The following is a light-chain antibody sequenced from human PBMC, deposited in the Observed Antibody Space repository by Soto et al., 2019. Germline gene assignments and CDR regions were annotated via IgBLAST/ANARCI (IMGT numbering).Light chain of an antibody. CDR1: QSISDY. CDR3: QQSNSTPLT. J-gene: IGKJ4*01. CDR2: AAF. V-gene: IGKV1-39*01. Sequence: DIQMTQSPSSLSASVGDRVTIACRASQSISDYFNWYQQKPGKGPKLLIYAAFSLQSGVPSRFSGSLSGTDFTLTISRLQPDDFAAYYCQQSNSTPLTFGGGTMVEIK.